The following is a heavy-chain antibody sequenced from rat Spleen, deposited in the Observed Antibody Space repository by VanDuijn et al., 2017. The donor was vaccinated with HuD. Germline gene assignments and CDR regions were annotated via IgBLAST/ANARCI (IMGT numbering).Heavy chain of an antibody. CDR3: ARQGTTTMDA. V-gene: IGHV2-64*01. Sequence: QVQLKETGPDLVQLTQTLSITCTVSGFSLTTYNVHWVRQPPGKGLEWMGAMWNGGGTDYNSAFQSRLSISRDTSKRQVFLKMNSLKTDDPAKYFCARQGTTTMDAWGQGASVTVSS. CDR2: MWNGGGT. J-gene: IGHJ4*01. D-gene: IGHD1-10*01. CDR1: GFSLTTYN.